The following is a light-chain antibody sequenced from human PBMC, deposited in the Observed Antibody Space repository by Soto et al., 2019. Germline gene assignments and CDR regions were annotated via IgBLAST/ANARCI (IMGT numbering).Light chain of an antibody. CDR3: QKYNNAPLT. CDR1: QGISSY. V-gene: IGKV1-27*01. Sequence: DIQMTQSPSSLSASVGDRVTLTCRASQGISSYLAWYQQKPGKVPKLLIYAASTLQSGVPSRFCGSGSGTDFTLTISSLQPEDVATYYCQKYNNAPLTFGGGTKVDIK. CDR2: AAS. J-gene: IGKJ4*01.